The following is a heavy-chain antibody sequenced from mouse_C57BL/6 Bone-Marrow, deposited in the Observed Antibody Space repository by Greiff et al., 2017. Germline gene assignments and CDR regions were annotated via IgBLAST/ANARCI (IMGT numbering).Heavy chain of an antibody. D-gene: IGHD1-1*01. CDR1: GYTFTSYW. J-gene: IGHJ3*01. Sequence: QVQLQQPGAELVKPGASVKLSCKASGYTFTSYWMHWVKQRPGQGLEWIGMIHPNSGSTNYNEKFKSKATLTVDKSSSTAYMHLSSLTSEDSAVYYCAREGDYYGSSWFAYWGQGTLVTVSA. V-gene: IGHV1-64*01. CDR3: AREGDYYGSSWFAY. CDR2: IHPNSGST.